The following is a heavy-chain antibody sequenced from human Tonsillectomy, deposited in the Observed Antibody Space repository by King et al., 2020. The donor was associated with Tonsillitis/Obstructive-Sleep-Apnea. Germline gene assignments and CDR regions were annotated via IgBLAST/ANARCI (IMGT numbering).Heavy chain of an antibody. V-gene: IGHV4-59*01. Sequence: VQLQESGPGRVKPSETLSLTCTVSGGSISSYYWSWIRQPPGKGLVWIGYIYDSGSTNYNPSLKSRVTISVDTSKNQFSLKLSSVTAADTAVYYCARDMVLEAGGDAFDIWGQGTMVTVSS. CDR3: ARDMVLEAGGDAFDI. CDR2: IYDSGST. D-gene: IGHD2-8*01. J-gene: IGHJ3*02. CDR1: GGSISSYY.